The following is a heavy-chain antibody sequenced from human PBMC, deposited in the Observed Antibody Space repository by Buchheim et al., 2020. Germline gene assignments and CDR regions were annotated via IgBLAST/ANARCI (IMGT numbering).Heavy chain of an antibody. J-gene: IGHJ4*02. D-gene: IGHD3-10*01. Sequence: EVQLVESGGGLVKPGGSLRLSCAASGFTFSSYSMSWVRQAPGKGLEWVSFISSSSDSMYYADSVTGRFTISRDNAKNSLYLQMNSLRAEDTAVYYCARDNYYGSGSYLTFFDYWGQGTL. CDR2: ISSSSDSM. V-gene: IGHV3-21*01. CDR3: ARDNYYGSGSYLTFFDY. CDR1: GFTFSSYS.